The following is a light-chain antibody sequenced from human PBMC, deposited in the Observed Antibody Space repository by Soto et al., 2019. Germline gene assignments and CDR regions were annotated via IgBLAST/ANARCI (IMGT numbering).Light chain of an antibody. Sequence: DIQMTHSPSTLSGSVGDRVTITCRASQTISSWLAWYQQKPGKAPKLLIYKASTLKSGVPSRFSGSGSGTEFTLTISSLQPDDCATYYCQHYNSYSEAFGQGTKVDI. J-gene: IGKJ1*01. CDR1: QTISSW. CDR3: QHYNSYSEA. CDR2: KAS. V-gene: IGKV1-5*03.